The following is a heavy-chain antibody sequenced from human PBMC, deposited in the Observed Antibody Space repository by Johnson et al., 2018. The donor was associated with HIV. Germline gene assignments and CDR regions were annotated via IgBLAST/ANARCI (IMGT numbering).Heavy chain of an antibody. CDR2: IKQDGSQK. CDR3: ERDRGLPGVAEAGNAFDI. V-gene: IGHV3-7*01. CDR1: GFTFSGYW. D-gene: IGHD6-13*01. J-gene: IGHJ3*02. Sequence: ASGFTFSGYWMSWVRQAPGKGLEWVANIKQDGSQKYYVDSVKGRFTISRDNAKNSVYLQMNSLRAEDTAVYYCERDRGLPGVAEAGNAFDIWGQGTLVTVSS.